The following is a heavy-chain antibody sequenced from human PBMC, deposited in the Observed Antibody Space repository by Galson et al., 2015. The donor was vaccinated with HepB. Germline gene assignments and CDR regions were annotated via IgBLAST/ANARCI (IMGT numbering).Heavy chain of an antibody. CDR1: GYTFVSYG. J-gene: IGHJ6*02. D-gene: IGHD2-15*01. CDR3: ARDKRRLPDYYYYYGMDV. CDR2: ISGYAGNK. Sequence: SVKVSCTASGYTFVSYGIRWVRQAPGHGLEWVGWISGYAGNKNYAQQVQGRVTMTTDTSTSTAYMELRSLRSDDTAVYYCARDKRRLPDYYYYYGMDVWGQGTTVTVSS. V-gene: IGHV1-18*01.